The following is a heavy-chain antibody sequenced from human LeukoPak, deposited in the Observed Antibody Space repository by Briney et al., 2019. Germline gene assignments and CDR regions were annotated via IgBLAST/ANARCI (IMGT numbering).Heavy chain of an antibody. Sequence: SETLSLTCSVSGVSISSSNYYWVWIRQPPGQGLEWIGNVYSSGGYRYNPSLQSRVTFSVDTPNNQFSLKLISVTAADTAVYYCARRSRGGGEPYYYYYMDVWGKGTTVTVSS. V-gene: IGHV4-39*01. CDR2: VYSSGGY. CDR3: ARRSRGGGEPYYYYYMDV. CDR1: GVSISSSNYY. D-gene: IGHD1-14*01. J-gene: IGHJ6*03.